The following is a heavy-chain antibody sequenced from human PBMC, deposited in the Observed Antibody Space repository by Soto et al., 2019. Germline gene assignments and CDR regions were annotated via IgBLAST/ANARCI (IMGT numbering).Heavy chain of an antibody. Sequence: EVQVLESGGGLVQPGGSLRLSCAATGFTFSDFAMSWVRQAPGKGLEWVSRIYGGGNGPHYADSVKGRVTISRDNSKNTLYLPMNSLRAEDTAVYYCAKMEGMDPWAYSFDYGGQGTLVTVSS. D-gene: IGHD2-2*03. CDR1: GFTFSDFA. CDR3: AKMEGMDPWAYSFDY. J-gene: IGHJ4*02. CDR2: IYGGGNGP. V-gene: IGHV3-23*01.